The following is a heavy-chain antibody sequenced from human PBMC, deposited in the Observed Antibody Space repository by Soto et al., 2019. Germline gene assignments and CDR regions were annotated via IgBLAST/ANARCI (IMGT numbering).Heavy chain of an antibody. Sequence: SETLPLPCTVSGGSISAYYWSWVRQPSGKGLEWIGYVYYSGSTNYNPSLKSRVTISVDTSKNQFSLKLTSVTAADTAMYYCARGGRSAYYYYMGVWGKGTTVTVSS. J-gene: IGHJ6*03. V-gene: IGHV4-59*01. CDR2: VYYSGST. CDR3: ARGGRSAYYYYMGV. CDR1: GGSISAYY.